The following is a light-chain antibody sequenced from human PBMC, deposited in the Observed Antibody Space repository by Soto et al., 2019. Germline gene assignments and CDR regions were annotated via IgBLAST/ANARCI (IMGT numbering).Light chain of an antibody. Sequence: QSALTQPPSASGSPGQSVTISCTGTSSDIGVYNFVSWYQQHPGKAPKLMIDEVNKRPSGVPDRFSGSKSGNTASLTVSGLQAEDEADYYCSSYADTNNLVFGGGTKLTVL. J-gene: IGLJ2*01. CDR1: SSDIGVYNF. V-gene: IGLV2-8*01. CDR3: SSYADTNNLV. CDR2: EVN.